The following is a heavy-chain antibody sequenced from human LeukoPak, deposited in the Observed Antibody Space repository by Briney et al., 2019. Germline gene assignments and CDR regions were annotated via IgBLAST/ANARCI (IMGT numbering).Heavy chain of an antibody. D-gene: IGHD3-22*01. CDR2: ISYDGSSK. CDR3: AKGTASSGYYSTFDY. CDR1: GFTFSSYG. V-gene: IGHV3-30*18. J-gene: IGHJ4*02. Sequence: GGSLRLSCAASGFTFSSYGMHWVRQAPGKGLEWVAVISYDGSSKYYADSVKGRFTISRDNSKNTLYLQMNSLRAEDTAVYYCAKGTASSGYYSTFDYWGQGTLVTVSS.